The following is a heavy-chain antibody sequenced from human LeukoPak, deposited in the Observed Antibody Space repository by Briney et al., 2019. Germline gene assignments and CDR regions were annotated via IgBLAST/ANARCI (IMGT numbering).Heavy chain of an antibody. CDR1: GDSISSSSYY. CDR2: LYYTGTT. V-gene: IGHV4-39*01. J-gene: IGHJ4*02. CDR3: ARSFPPIGAVGDGDC. D-gene: IGHD6-13*01. Sequence: SETLSLTCTVSGDSISSSSYYWGWIRHPPGKGLEWIGSLYYTGTTYYNPSLKSRVTISVDTSKNQFSLKLSSVTTADTAVYYCARSFPPIGAVGDGDCWGQGTLVSVSS.